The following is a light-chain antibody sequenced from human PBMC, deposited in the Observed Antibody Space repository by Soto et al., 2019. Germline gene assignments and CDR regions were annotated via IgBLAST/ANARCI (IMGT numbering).Light chain of an antibody. CDR2: AAS. J-gene: IGKJ2*01. CDR3: QQSDSYPYT. CDR1: QGISSY. Sequence: DIQLTQSPSFLSASVGDRVTITCRASQGISSYLAWYQQKPGNAPKLLIYAASTLASGVPARFSGSGSGTEFTLTISSLQPEDFASYYCQQSDSYPYTFGQGTKLEIK. V-gene: IGKV1-9*01.